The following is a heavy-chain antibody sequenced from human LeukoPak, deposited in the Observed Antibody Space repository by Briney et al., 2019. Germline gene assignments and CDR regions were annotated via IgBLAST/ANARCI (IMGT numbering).Heavy chain of an antibody. V-gene: IGHV3-23*01. CDR1: GFTFSSYA. CDR3: AKGSYYDSSGSFYFDY. CDR2: ISGSGGST. D-gene: IGHD3-22*01. J-gene: IGHJ4*02. Sequence: GGSLRLSCAASGFTFSSYAMSWVRQAPGKGLEWVSAISGSGGSTYYADSVKGRFTISRDNSKNTLYVQVNSLGTEDTAAYYCAKGSYYDSSGSFYFDYWGQGILVTVSS.